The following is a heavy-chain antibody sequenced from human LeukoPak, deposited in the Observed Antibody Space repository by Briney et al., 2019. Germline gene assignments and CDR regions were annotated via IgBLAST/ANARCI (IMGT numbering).Heavy chain of an antibody. CDR3: ARGRLDYYDSSGYSHGVYFDY. CDR1: GGSISSGGYY. D-gene: IGHD3-22*01. V-gene: IGHV4-31*03. CDR2: IHYSGST. J-gene: IGHJ4*02. Sequence: SQTLSLTCTVSGGSISSGGYYWSWIRQHPGKGLEWIGYIHYSGSTYYNPSLKSRVTISVDTSKNQFSLKLSSVTAADTAVYYCARGRLDYYDSSGYSHGVYFDYWGQGTLVTVSS.